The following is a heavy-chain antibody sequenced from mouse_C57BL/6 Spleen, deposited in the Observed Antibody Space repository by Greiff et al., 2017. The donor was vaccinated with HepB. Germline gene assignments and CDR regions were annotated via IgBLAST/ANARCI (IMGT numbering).Heavy chain of an antibody. CDR1: GFNIKDYY. CDR3: ARDGVYGRPFDD. CDR2: FYPEDGET. Sequence: VQLQQSGAELVKPGASVKLSCTASGFNIKDYYMHWVKQRTEKGLEWIGRFYPEDGETKYAPKFQGKATITAETSSNTASMRLSSLTSEDTAVFSYARDGVYGRPFDDWGQGATLTVSS. V-gene: IGHV14-2*01. J-gene: IGHJ2*01. D-gene: IGHD1-1*01.